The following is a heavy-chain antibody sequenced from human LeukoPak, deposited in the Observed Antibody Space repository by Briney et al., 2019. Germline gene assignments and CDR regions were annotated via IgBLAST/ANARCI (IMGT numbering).Heavy chain of an antibody. CDR3: ARGDGGSGRGWFDP. V-gene: IGHV3-53*01. Sequence: GGSLRLSCAASGFIVSTTYMSWVRQAPGKGLEWVSVIYSGGSTYYADSVKGRFTISRDSSENTLYLQMNRLRAEDTAVYYCARGDGGSGRGWFDPRGQGTLVTVSS. CDR1: GFIVSTTY. J-gene: IGHJ5*02. D-gene: IGHD6-19*01. CDR2: IYSGGST.